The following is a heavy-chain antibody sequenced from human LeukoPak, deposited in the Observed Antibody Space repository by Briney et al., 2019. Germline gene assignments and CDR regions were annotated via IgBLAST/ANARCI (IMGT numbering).Heavy chain of an antibody. CDR3: ARGSTYYDSSGQVPFDY. CDR2: INNDGDST. Sequence: PGGSLRLSCAASGFSFNSYAMSWVRQAPGKGLEWVSAINNDGDSTYSADSVKGRFTISRDNAKNSLYLQMNSLRAEDTAVYYCARGSTYYDSSGQVPFDYWGQGTLVTVSS. V-gene: IGHV3-23*01. D-gene: IGHD3-22*01. CDR1: GFSFNSYA. J-gene: IGHJ4*02.